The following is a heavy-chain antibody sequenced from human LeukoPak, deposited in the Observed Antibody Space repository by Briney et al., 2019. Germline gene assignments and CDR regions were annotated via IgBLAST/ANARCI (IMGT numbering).Heavy chain of an antibody. CDR2: IYTSGST. Sequence: PSETLSLTCTVSGGSISSYYWSWIRQPAGKGLEWIGRIYTSGSTNYNPSLKSRVTMSVDTSKNQFSLKLSSVTAADTAVYYCARGRIRTGYCSGGSCYYSYGMDVWGQGTTVTVSS. J-gene: IGHJ6*02. CDR1: GGSISSYY. D-gene: IGHD2-15*01. V-gene: IGHV4-4*07. CDR3: ARGRIRTGYCSGGSCYYSYGMDV.